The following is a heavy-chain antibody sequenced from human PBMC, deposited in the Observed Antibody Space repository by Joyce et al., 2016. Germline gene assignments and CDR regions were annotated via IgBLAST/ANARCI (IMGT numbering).Heavy chain of an antibody. V-gene: IGHV3-21*01. CDR2: ISSSSRYI. CDR1: GFPLTTYS. Sequence: EVQLVESGGGLVKPGGSLRLSCAASGFPLTTYSLTWVRQAPGKGLEWVAFISSSSRYIYYSDSVKGRFAISIDNAKNSLLLQMDSLRAEDSAVYFCARVPITEDYYFDSWGQGTLVTVSS. J-gene: IGHJ4*02. D-gene: IGHD5-24*01. CDR3: ARVPITEDYYFDS.